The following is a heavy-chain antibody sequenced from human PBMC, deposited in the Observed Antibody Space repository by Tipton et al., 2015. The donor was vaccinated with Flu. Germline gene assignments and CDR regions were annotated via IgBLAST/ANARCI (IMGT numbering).Heavy chain of an antibody. CDR3: ARGRGYCSTTTCLLPFDF. V-gene: IGHV3-53*01. J-gene: IGHJ4*02. D-gene: IGHD2-2*01. CDR2: IYSGGTT. Sequence: SLRLSCAVSGFTVTSNYMAWVRQAPGRGLEWVSVIYSGGTTFYADSVKGRFTISRDNSKNTLYLQMNGLRVEDTAVYYCARGRGYCSTTTCLLPFDFWGQGTLVTVSS. CDR1: GFTVTSNY.